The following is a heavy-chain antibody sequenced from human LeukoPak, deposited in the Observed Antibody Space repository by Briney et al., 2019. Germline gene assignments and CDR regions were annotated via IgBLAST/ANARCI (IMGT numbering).Heavy chain of an antibody. V-gene: IGHV4-34*01. J-gene: IGHJ4*02. Sequence: SETLSLTCAVYGGSFSGYYWSWIRQPPGKGLEWIGEINHSGSTNYNPSLKSRVTISVDTSKNQFSLKLSSVTAADTAVYYCARGWGAPTIAARVYFDYWGQGTLVTVSS. D-gene: IGHD6-6*01. CDR3: ARGWGAPTIAARVYFDY. CDR2: INHSGST. CDR1: GGSFSGYY.